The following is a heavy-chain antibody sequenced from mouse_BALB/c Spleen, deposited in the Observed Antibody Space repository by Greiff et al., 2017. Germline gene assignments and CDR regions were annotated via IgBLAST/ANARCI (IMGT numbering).Heavy chain of an antibody. J-gene: IGHJ3*01. Sequence: EVQLQQSGPGLVKPSQSLSLTCSVTGYSITSGYYWNWIRQFPGNKLEWMGYISYDGSNNYNPSLKNRISITRDTSKNQFFLKLNSVTTEDTATYYCAREDYRYSFAYWGQGTLVTVSA. D-gene: IGHD2-14*01. CDR1: GYSITSGYY. CDR3: AREDYRYSFAY. CDR2: ISYDGSN. V-gene: IGHV3-6*02.